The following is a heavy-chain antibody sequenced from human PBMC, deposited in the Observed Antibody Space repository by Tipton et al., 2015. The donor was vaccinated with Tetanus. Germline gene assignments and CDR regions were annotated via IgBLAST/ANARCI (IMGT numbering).Heavy chain of an antibody. Sequence: TLSLTCTVSGDSISSSEYYWSWIRQPPGKGLEWIGEINHSGSTNYNPSLKSRVTISVDTSQNQFSLNLRSVTAADTAVYYCARRTGYFYAMDVWGQGTTVTVSS. D-gene: IGHD1-14*01. J-gene: IGHJ6*02. V-gene: IGHV4-39*01. CDR3: ARRTGYFYAMDV. CDR1: GDSISSSEYY. CDR2: INHSGST.